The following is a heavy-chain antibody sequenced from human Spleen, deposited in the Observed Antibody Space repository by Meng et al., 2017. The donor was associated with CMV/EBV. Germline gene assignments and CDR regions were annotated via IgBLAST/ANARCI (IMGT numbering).Heavy chain of an antibody. D-gene: IGHD3-3*01. J-gene: IGHJ4*02. CDR2: ISSSSSYI. CDR1: GFTFSSYW. CDR3: ARGGMQFLEWEDSYYFDY. Sequence: GESLKISCAASGFTFSSYWMSWVRQAPGKGLEWVSSISSSSSYIYYADSVKGRFTISRDNSKNTLHLQMNSLRVEDTAVYYCARGGMQFLEWEDSYYFDYWGQGTLVTVSS. V-gene: IGHV3-21*01.